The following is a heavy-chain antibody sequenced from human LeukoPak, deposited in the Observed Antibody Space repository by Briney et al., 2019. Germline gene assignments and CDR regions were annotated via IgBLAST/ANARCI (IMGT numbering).Heavy chain of an antibody. CDR3: ARITPQYYYGSGPFDY. V-gene: IGHV4-59*12. CDR2: IYYSGST. J-gene: IGHJ4*02. CDR1: GGPISSYY. D-gene: IGHD3-10*01. Sequence: SETLSLTCAVSGGPISSYYWTWIRQPPGKGLEWIGHIYYSGSTNYNPSLKSRVTISVDTSKNQFSLKLSSVTAADTAVYYCARITPQYYYGSGPFDYWGQGALVTVSS.